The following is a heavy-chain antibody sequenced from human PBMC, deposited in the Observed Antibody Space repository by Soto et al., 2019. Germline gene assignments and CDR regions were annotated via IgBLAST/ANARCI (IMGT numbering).Heavy chain of an antibody. D-gene: IGHD4-17*01. CDR1: GFSLSTSGVA. Sequence: QITLRESGPTLVNPTQSLTLTCTFSGFSLSTSGVAVGWIRQPPGKALEWLARIYWDDDKRYSPSLKNRLTITKDTSKTQVVLTMTNMDPVDTATYFCAHGRNDYGDYIHAYYYYMDVWGRGTTVTVSS. J-gene: IGHJ6*03. CDR2: IYWDDDK. CDR3: AHGRNDYGDYIHAYYYYMDV. V-gene: IGHV2-5*02.